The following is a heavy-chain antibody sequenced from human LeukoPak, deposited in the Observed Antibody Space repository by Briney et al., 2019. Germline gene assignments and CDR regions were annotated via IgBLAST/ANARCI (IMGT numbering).Heavy chain of an antibody. D-gene: IGHD4-17*01. CDR3: AKDGHGNYGTIDY. J-gene: IGHJ4*02. V-gene: IGHV3-9*01. Sequence: GGSLRLSCAASGFTFDDYAMHWVRQAPGKGLEWVSGISWNSRTIGYVDSVKGRFIISRDNAKNSLYLQMNSLRAEDTALYYCAKDGHGNYGTIDYWGQGTLVTVSS. CDR2: ISWNSRTI. CDR1: GFTFDDYA.